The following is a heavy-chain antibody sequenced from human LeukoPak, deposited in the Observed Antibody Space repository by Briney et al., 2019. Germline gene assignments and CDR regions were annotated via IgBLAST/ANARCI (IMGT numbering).Heavy chain of an antibody. D-gene: IGHD3-22*01. CDR2: MNPNSGNT. J-gene: IGHJ4*02. Sequence: ASVKVSCKASGGTFSSYAISWVRQATGQGLEWMGWMNPNSGNTGYAQKFQGRVTMTRNTSISTAYMELSSLRSEDTAVYYCARATDPTYYYDSSGYYYDYWGQGTLVTVSS. CDR3: ARATDPTYYYDSSGYYYDY. V-gene: IGHV1-8*02. CDR1: GGTFSSYA.